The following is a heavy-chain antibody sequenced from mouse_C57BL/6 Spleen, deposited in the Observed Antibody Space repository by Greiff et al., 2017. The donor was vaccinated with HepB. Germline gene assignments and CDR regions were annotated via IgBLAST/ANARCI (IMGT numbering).Heavy chain of an antibody. Sequence: DVKLVESGGGLVKPGGSLKLSCAASGFTFSSYTMSWVRQTPEKRLEWVATISGGGGNTYYPDSVKGRFTISRDNAKNTLYLQMSSLRSEDTALYYCARHVTTAFYFDYWGQGTTLTVSS. V-gene: IGHV5-9*01. CDR2: ISGGGGNT. J-gene: IGHJ2*01. D-gene: IGHD1-2*01. CDR1: GFTFSSYT. CDR3: ARHVTTAFYFDY.